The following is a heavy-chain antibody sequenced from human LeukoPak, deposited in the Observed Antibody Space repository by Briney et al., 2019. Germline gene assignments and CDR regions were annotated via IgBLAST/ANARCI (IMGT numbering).Heavy chain of an antibody. CDR1: GYTFTSYG. Sequence: ASVMVSCTASGYTFTSYGISWVRQAPGQGLEWMGWISAYNGNTNYAQKLQGRVTMTTDTSTSTAYMELRSLRSDDTAVYYCARDQVIAARRGGTNWFDPWGQGTLVTVSS. CDR3: ARDQVIAARRGGTNWFDP. J-gene: IGHJ5*02. V-gene: IGHV1-18*01. D-gene: IGHD6-6*01. CDR2: ISAYNGNT.